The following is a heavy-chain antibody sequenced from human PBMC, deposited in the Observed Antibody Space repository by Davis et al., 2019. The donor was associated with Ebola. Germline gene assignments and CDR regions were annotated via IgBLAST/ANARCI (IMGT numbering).Heavy chain of an antibody. D-gene: IGHD1-26*01. CDR2: INAGNGNT. V-gene: IGHV1-3*01. CDR3: ARGPRYMQWELLRFAFDI. CDR1: GYTFTSYA. Sequence: ASVKVSCKASGYTFTSYAMHWVRQAPGQRLEWMGWINAGNGNTKYSQKFQGRVTITRDTSASTAYMELSSLRSEDTAVYYCARGPRYMQWELLRFAFDIWGQGTMITVSS. J-gene: IGHJ3*02.